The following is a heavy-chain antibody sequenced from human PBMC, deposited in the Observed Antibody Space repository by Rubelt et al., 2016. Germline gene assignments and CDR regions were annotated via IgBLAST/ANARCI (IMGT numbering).Heavy chain of an antibody. J-gene: IGHJ4*02. V-gene: IGHV3-48*03. D-gene: IGHD3-3*01. Sequence: EVQLVESGGGLVQPGGSLRLSCAASGFTVISNYMSWVRQAPGKGLEWVSHISSSGSTIHYADSVKGRFTISRDNAKNSLYMQMNSLRAEDTAVYYCARGIWKFDYWGQGTLVTVSS. CDR2: ISSSGSTI. CDR1: GFTVISNY. CDR3: ARGIWKFDY.